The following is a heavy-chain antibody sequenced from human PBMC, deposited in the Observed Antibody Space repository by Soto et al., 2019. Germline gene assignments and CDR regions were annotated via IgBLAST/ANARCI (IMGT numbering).Heavy chain of an antibody. J-gene: IGHJ3*02. Sequence: SETLSLTCTVSGGSISSGGYHWSWIRQPPGKGLEWIGYIYYSGSTNYNPSLKSRVTISVDTSKNQFSLKLSSVTAADTAVYYCARYSSVDILTGYFGVDAFDIWGQGTMVTVSS. CDR1: GGSISSGGYH. V-gene: IGHV4-61*08. CDR3: ARYSSVDILTGYFGVDAFDI. CDR2: IYYSGST. D-gene: IGHD3-9*01.